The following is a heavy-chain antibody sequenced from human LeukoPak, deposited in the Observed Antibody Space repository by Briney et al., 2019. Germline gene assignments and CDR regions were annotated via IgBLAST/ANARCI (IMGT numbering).Heavy chain of an antibody. Sequence: SETLSLTCTVSGGSISSYYWSWIRQPPGKGLEWIGYIYYSGSTNYNPSLKSRVTISVDTSENQFSLKLSSVTAADTAVYYCARVGYCSSTSCPEDSYYGMDVWGQGTTVTVSS. V-gene: IGHV4-59*01. CDR1: GGSISSYY. D-gene: IGHD2-2*01. J-gene: IGHJ6*02. CDR3: ARVGYCSSTSCPEDSYYGMDV. CDR2: IYYSGST.